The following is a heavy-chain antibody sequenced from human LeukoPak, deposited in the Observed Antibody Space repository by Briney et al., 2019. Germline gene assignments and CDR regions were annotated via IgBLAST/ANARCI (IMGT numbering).Heavy chain of an antibody. J-gene: IGHJ4*02. Sequence: PSETLSLTCTVSGYSISSGYYWGWIRQPPGKGLEWIGSIYHSGSTYYNPSLKSRVTISVDTSKNQFSLKLSSVTAADTAVYYCARVRLRGAIPPDYWGQGTLVTVSS. CDR3: ARVRLRGAIPPDY. D-gene: IGHD3-10*01. CDR2: IYHSGST. V-gene: IGHV4-38-2*02. CDR1: GYSISSGYY.